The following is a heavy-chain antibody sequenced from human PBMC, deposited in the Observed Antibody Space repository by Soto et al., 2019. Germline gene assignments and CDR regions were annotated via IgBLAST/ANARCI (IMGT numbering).Heavy chain of an antibody. CDR3: ARETTMTSSLFDY. Sequence: PGGSLRLSCAASGCTFSSYWMHWVRQAPGKGLVWVSRMNSDGSITTYADSVKGRFTISRDNAKNTLYLQVHSLRAEDTAVYYCARETTMTSSLFDYWGRGALVTVSS. CDR2: MNSDGSIT. D-gene: IGHD4-17*01. V-gene: IGHV3-74*03. CDR1: GCTFSSYW. J-gene: IGHJ4*02.